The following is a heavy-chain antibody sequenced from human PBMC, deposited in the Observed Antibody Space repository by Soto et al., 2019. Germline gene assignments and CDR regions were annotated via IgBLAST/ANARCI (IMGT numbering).Heavy chain of an antibody. J-gene: IGHJ5*02. V-gene: IGHV4-34*01. Sequence: QVQLQQWGAGLLKPSETLSLTCAASGGSFSGYYWNWIRQPPGKGLEWIGEITHTGSTNYNPSLKSRVSISGDTSKKLFSLRLISVTAADTAVYYCARGLRTVTWGQGTLVTVSS. CDR2: ITHTGST. D-gene: IGHD4-17*01. CDR1: GGSFSGYY. CDR3: ARGLRTVT.